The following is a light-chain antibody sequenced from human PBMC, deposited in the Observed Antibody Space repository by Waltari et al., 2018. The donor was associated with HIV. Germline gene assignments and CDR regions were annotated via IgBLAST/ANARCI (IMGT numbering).Light chain of an antibody. J-gene: IGLJ2*01. Sequence: QSALTQPPSVSGSPGQSVTISCTGTSSDVGTYNRVSWYQQPPGTAPKVVIYEVSNRTSGCRDRFVGSKSGNTASLTISGLQAEDEADYYCSSFTTSSTLIFGGGTRLTVL. V-gene: IGLV2-18*02. CDR2: EVS. CDR3: SSFTTSSTLI. CDR1: SSDVGTYNR.